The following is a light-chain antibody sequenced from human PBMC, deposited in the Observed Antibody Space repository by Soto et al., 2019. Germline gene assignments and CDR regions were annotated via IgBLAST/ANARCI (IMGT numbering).Light chain of an antibody. J-gene: IGKJ1*01. V-gene: IGKV3-20*01. Sequence: EIVLTQSPGTLSLSPGERATLSCRASQSVSSSYLAWYQQKPGQAPRLLIYGASSRATGIPDRFSGSGSGTDFTLTISRLEPEDFVVYYCQQYGGSRWTFGQGTKVEI. CDR1: QSVSSSY. CDR3: QQYGGSRWT. CDR2: GAS.